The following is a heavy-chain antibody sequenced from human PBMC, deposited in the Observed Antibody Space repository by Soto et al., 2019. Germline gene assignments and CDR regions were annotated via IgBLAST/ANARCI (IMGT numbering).Heavy chain of an antibody. J-gene: IGHJ5*02. Sequence: PSETLSLTCPVSGGSISSSSYYWGWIRQPPGKGLEWIGGIYYSGSTYYYPSLKSRVTISVDTSKNQFSLKLSSVTAADTAVYYCARLPVYDFWSVYPYNWFDPWGQGTLVTVSS. CDR2: IYYSGST. CDR3: ARLPVYDFWSVYPYNWFDP. D-gene: IGHD3-3*01. V-gene: IGHV4-39*01. CDR1: GGSISSSSYY.